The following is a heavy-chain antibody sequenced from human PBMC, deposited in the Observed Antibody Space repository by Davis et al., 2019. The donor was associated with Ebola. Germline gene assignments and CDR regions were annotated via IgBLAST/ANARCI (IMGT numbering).Heavy chain of an antibody. V-gene: IGHV3-23*01. CDR3: AKSPPATLYFDY. CDR2: ISGSGGST. D-gene: IGHD1-26*01. CDR1: GFTFSSYA. J-gene: IGHJ4*02. Sequence: GESLKISCAASGFTFSSYAMSWVRQAPGKEWVSAISGSGGSTYYADSVKGRFTISRDNSKNTLYLQMNSLRAEDTAVYYCAKSPPATLYFDYWGQGTLVTVSS.